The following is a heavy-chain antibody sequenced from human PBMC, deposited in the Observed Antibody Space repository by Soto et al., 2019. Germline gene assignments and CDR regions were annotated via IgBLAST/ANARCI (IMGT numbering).Heavy chain of an antibody. J-gene: IGHJ4*02. Sequence: QVQLVQSGTEVKKPGSSVKVSCNASGGSLSTNPISWVRQAPGQGLEWMGGTGSGTGPGNHAQKFQGRLTVTADKSTSTVYMELTNLSSEDTSVYYYARRDSGGFYRFFDSWGQGTLVTVSS. D-gene: IGHD2-15*01. CDR1: GGSLSTNP. V-gene: IGHV1-69*06. CDR2: TGSGTGPG. CDR3: ARRDSGGFYRFFDS.